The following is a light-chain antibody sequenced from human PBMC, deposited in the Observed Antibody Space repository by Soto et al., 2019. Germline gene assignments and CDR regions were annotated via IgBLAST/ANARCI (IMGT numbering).Light chain of an antibody. CDR2: GAS. V-gene: IGKV3-20*01. CDR3: QQFDSSVT. CDR1: PSVSSTF. Sequence: EIVLTQSPGSLSLSPGERATLSCRASPSVSSTFFAWSQQRPGQAPRLLMYGASSRATGIPERFSGSGSGTDFTLTISRLEPEDFAGYYCQQFDSSVTFGQGTKVEIK. J-gene: IGKJ1*01.